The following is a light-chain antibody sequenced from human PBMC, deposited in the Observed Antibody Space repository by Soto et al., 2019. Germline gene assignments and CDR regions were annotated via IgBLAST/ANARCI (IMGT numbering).Light chain of an antibody. Sequence: QSVLTQSPSASASLGASVKLTCTLSSGPSSYAIAWHQQQPEKGPPYLMKLNSAGSHSKGDGIPDRFSGSSSGAERYLTISRLQSEDEAEYFCQTWGSGTVVFGGGTKVTVL. J-gene: IGLJ2*01. CDR1: SGPSSYA. V-gene: IGLV4-69*01. CDR2: LNSAGSH. CDR3: QTWGSGTVV.